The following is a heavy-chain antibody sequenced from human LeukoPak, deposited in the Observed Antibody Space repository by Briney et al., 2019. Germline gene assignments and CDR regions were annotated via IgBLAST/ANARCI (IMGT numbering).Heavy chain of an antibody. D-gene: IGHD3-3*01. V-gene: IGHV4-30-4*01. CDR3: ARETPRITIFGVVPARFDP. Sequence: SETLSLTCTVSGGSISSGDYYWSWIRQPPGKGLEWIGYIYYSGSTYYNPSLKSRVTISVDTSKNQFSLKLSSVTAADTAVYYCARETPRITIFGVVPARFDPWGQGTLVTVSS. CDR1: GGSISSGDYY. CDR2: IYYSGST. J-gene: IGHJ5*02.